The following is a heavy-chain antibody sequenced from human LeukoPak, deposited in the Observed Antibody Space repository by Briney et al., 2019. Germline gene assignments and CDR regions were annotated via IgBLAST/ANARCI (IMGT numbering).Heavy chain of an antibody. CDR2: INHSGST. Sequence: SETLSLTCAVYGGSFSGYYWSWIRQPPGKGLEWIGEINHSGSTNYNPSLKSRVTISVETSKNQFSLKLSSVTAADTAVYYCAKPPRGRLRLPTFFEHWGQGTVITVSS. J-gene: IGHJ4*02. CDR3: AKPPRGRLRLPTFFEH. V-gene: IGHV4-34*01. CDR1: GGSFSGYY. D-gene: IGHD5-12*01.